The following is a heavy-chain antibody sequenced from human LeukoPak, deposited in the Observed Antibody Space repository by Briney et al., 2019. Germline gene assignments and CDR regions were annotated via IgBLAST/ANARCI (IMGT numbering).Heavy chain of an antibody. CDR1: GASISSDY. CDR3: ARPVLYSSSWYVGAFDI. V-gene: IGHV4-59*01. D-gene: IGHD6-13*01. CDR2: IYYSGST. J-gene: IGHJ3*02. Sequence: SETLSLTCAVSGASISSDYWGWIRQPPGKGQEWIGYIYYSGSTNYNPSLKSRVTISVDTSKNQFSLKLSSVTAADTAVYYCARPVLYSSSWYVGAFDIWGQGTMVTVSS.